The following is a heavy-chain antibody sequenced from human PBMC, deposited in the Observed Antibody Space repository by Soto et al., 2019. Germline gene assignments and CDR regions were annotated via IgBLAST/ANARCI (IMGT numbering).Heavy chain of an antibody. J-gene: IGHJ4*02. CDR1: GYTFTSYY. CDR2: INPSGGST. V-gene: IGHV1-46*01. Sequence: ASVKVSCKASGYTFTSYYMHWVRQAPGQGLEWMGIINPSGGSTSYAQKFQGRVTMTRDTSTSTVYMELRSLRSEYTAVYYCARDESSGYRDFDYWGQGTLATV. D-gene: IGHD6-19*01. CDR3: ARDESSGYRDFDY.